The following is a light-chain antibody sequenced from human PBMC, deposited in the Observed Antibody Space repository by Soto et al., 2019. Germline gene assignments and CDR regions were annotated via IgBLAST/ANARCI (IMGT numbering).Light chain of an antibody. CDR2: EVS. V-gene: IGLV2-8*01. CDR1: SSDIGDYNY. CDR3: ASYAGRNMVRV. Sequence: QSALTQPPSASGSPGQSVTISCTGTSSDIGDYNYVSWYQQHPGKAPKLIIYEVSERPSGVPDRFSGSKSGNTASLTVSGLQAEDEADYYCASYAGRNMVRVFGGGTKLTVL. J-gene: IGLJ2*01.